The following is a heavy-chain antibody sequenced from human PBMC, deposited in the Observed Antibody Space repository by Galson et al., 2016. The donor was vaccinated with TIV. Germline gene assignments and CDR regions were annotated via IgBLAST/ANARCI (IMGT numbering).Heavy chain of an antibody. CDR3: TRDPTYSNGWYWYFDL. J-gene: IGHJ2*01. V-gene: IGHV4-61*01. D-gene: IGHD4-11*01. CDR1: GGSVSRGTYY. Sequence: LSLTCSVSGGSVSRGTYYWSWLRQSPGKRLEWIGYVYYNGKINYNPSLKSRVNMSIDRSKNQFSLTLRSVTAADTAVYFCTRDPTYSNGWYWYFDLWGRGTLVAVSS. CDR2: VYYNGKI.